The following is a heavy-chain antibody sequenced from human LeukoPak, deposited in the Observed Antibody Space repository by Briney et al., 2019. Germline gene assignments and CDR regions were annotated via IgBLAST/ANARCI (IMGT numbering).Heavy chain of an antibody. CDR2: ISSSGSTI. Sequence: PGGSPRLSCAASGFTFSDYYMSWIRQAPGKGLEWVSYISSSGSTIYYADSVKGRFTISRDNAKNSLYLQMNSLRAEDTAVYYCARPDLGYCSSTSCPSAFDIWGQGTMVTVSS. D-gene: IGHD2-2*01. CDR1: GFTFSDYY. CDR3: ARPDLGYCSSTSCPSAFDI. J-gene: IGHJ3*02. V-gene: IGHV3-11*04.